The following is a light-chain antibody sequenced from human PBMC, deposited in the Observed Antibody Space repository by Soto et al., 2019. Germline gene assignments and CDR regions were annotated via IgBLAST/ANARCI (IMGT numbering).Light chain of an antibody. V-gene: IGLV1-40*01. CDR3: QSYDSSRSGYV. CDR2: ENN. CDR1: SSNIGAGYE. J-gene: IGLJ1*01. Sequence: QSVLTQPPSVSEAPGQRVTISCTGSSSNIGAGYEAHWYQQVPGTAPKLLIYENNNRPSGVPDRFSGSKSGTSASLAITGLQAEDEAEYCCQSYDSSRSGYVFGTGTKVTVL.